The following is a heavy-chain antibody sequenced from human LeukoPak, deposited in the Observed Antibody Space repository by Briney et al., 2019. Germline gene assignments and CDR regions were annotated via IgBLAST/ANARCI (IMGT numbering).Heavy chain of an antibody. CDR1: GRSFSGYY. J-gene: IGHJ6*04. D-gene: IGHD2-15*01. V-gene: IGHV4-34*01. CDR3: ARGRGGYCSGGSCYSGYYYYYGMDV. Sequence: SATLSLACAVYGRSFSGYYWSWIRQPPGKGLEWIGEINHSGSTNYNPSLKSRVTISVDTSKNQFSLKLSTVTAADTAVYYCARGRGGYCSGGSCYSGYYYYYGMDVWGKGTTITVSS. CDR2: INHSGST.